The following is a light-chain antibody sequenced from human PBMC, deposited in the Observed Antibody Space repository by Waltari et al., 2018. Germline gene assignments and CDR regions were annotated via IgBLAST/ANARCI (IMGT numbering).Light chain of an antibody. CDR2: NPT. J-gene: IGLJ2*01. V-gene: IGLV1-44*01. CDR1: TSNIGSNA. CDR3: AAWDDNLNGPV. Sequence: QSVLTQPPSASGTPGQRVSISCSGSTSNIGSNAVSWYQHLPGAAPRLLIYNPTPRPSGGPGRFSGSKSGTSASLAISGLQSEDECDYYCAAWDDNLNGPVFGGGTKLTVL.